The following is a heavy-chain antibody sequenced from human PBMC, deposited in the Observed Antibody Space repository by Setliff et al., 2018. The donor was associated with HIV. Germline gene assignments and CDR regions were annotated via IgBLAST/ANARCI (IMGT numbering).Heavy chain of an antibody. V-gene: IGHV4-61*10. J-gene: IGHJ4*02. CDR2: IYYSGST. CDR3: VASSSWSCRLNY. Sequence: ETLSLTCTVAGGSISSGSNYWSLIRQPAGKGLEWIGHIYYSGSTNYNPSLKSRVTISVDTSKKQFSLKLTSVTAADTGIYYCVASSSWSCRLNYWGQGTQVTVSS. CDR1: GGSISSGSNY. D-gene: IGHD6-13*01.